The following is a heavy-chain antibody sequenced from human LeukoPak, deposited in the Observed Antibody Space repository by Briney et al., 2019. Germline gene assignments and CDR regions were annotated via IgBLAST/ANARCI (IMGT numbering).Heavy chain of an antibody. CDR2: IYHSGST. J-gene: IGHJ4*02. CDR1: GYSISSGYY. CDR3: ARVRTAMVIVY. Sequence: SETLSLTCTVSGYSISSGYYWGWIRQPPGKGLEWIGSIYHSGSTYYNPSLKSRVTISVDTSKNQFSLKLNSVTAADTAVYYCARVRTAMVIVYWGQGTLVTVSS. V-gene: IGHV4-38-2*02. D-gene: IGHD5-18*01.